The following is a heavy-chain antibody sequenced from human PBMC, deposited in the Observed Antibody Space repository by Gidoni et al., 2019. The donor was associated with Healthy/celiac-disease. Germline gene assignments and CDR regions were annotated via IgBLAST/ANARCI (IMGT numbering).Heavy chain of an antibody. CDR2: IIPICGTA. J-gene: IGHJ3*02. V-gene: IGHV1-69*06. Sequence: QVQLVQSGAAVKKPGSSVKVSCQASVGTFSSYAISWVRQAPGQGLEWMGGIIPICGTANYAQKFQGRVTITADKSTSTAYMELSSLRSEDTAVYYCARRPRSVDAFDIWGQGTMVTVSS. CDR1: VGTFSSYA. CDR3: ARRPRSVDAFDI.